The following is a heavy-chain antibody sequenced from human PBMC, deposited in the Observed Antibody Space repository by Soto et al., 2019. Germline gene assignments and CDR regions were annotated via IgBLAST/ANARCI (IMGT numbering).Heavy chain of an antibody. V-gene: IGHV3-23*01. CDR2: ISGSGGST. CDR3: AKRELLLYYYYGMDV. D-gene: IGHD1-26*01. CDR1: GFTFSSYA. J-gene: IGHJ6*02. Sequence: GGSLRLSCAASGFTFSSYAMSWVRQAPGKGLEWVSAISGSGGSTYYADSVKGRFTISRDNSKNTLYLQMNSLRAEDTAVYYCAKRELLLYYYYGMDVWGQGTTVTVSS.